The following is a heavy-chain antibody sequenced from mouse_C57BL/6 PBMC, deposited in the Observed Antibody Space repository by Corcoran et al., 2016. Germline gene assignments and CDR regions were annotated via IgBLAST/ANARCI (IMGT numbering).Heavy chain of an antibody. CDR3: ARIELGRLAY. V-gene: IGHV9-3*01. CDR1: GYTFTTYG. Sequence: QIQLVQSGPEMKKPGETVKISCKASGYTFTTYGMRWVKKAPGKDLKWMGWINTYSGVPTYADDFKGRFAFSLETSASTAYLQINNLKHEDTATYFFARIELGRLAYWGQGTTLTVSS. CDR2: INTYSGVP. J-gene: IGHJ2*01. D-gene: IGHD4-1*01.